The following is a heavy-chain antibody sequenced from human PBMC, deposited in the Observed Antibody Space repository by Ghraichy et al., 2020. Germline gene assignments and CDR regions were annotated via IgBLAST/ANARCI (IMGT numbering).Heavy chain of an antibody. CDR2: INHSGST. CDR3: ARENYFDY. V-gene: IGHV4-34*01. Sequence: SQTLSLTCAVYGGSFSSYYWSWIRQPPGKGLEWIGEINHSGSTNYNPSLKSRVTISVDASKNQFSLKLNSVTAADTAVYYCARENYFDYWGQGTLVTVSS. J-gene: IGHJ4*02. CDR1: GGSFSSYY.